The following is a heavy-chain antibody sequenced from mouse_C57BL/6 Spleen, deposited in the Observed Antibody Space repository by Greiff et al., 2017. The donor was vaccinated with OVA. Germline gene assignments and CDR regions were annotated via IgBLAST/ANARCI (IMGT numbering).Heavy chain of an antibody. Sequence: VQLQQSGASVKISCKASGYAFSSYWMNWVKQRPGKGLEWIGQIYPGDGDTNYNGKFKGKATLTADKSSSTAYMQLSSLTSEDSAVYFCARENYYGSSPCWYFDVWGTGTTVTVSS. CDR2: IYPGDGDT. CDR1: GYAFSSYW. V-gene: IGHV1-80*01. D-gene: IGHD1-1*01. J-gene: IGHJ1*03. CDR3: ARENYYGSSPCWYFDV.